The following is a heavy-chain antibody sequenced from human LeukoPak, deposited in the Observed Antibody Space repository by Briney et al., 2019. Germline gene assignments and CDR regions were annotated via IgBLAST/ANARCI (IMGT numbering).Heavy chain of an antibody. CDR3: ASMVRGVIRYFDY. Sequence: PSETLSLTCTVSGGSISSYYWSWIRQPPGKGLEWIGYIYYSGSTNYNPSLKSRVTISVDTSKNQFSLKLSSVTAADTAVYYCASMVRGVIRYFDYWGQGTLVTVSS. CDR2: IYYSGST. D-gene: IGHD3-10*01. J-gene: IGHJ4*02. V-gene: IGHV4-59*08. CDR1: GGSISSYY.